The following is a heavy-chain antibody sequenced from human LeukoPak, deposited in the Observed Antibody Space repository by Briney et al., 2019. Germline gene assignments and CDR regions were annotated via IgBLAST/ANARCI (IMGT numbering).Heavy chain of an antibody. V-gene: IGHV1-2*02. CDR3: ARVITEGSGGDY. D-gene: IGHD3-3*01. J-gene: IGHJ4*02. CDR1: GYTFTGYY. CDR2: FNPNSGGT. Sequence: AASVKVSCKASGYTFTGYYMHWVRQAPGQGLEWMGWFNPNSGGTNYAQKFQGRVTMTRDTSISTAYMELNRLTSDDTAVYYGARVITEGSGGDYWGQGTLVTVSS.